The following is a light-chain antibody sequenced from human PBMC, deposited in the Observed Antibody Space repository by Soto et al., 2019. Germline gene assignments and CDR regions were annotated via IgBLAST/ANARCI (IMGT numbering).Light chain of an antibody. CDR3: CSFAGSRDFWV. CDR2: EVS. J-gene: IGLJ2*01. Sequence: QSALTQPASVSGSPGQSITISCSGTTSDVGGYNVVSWYQQHPGKAPKLIIFEVSQQPSGVSSRFSGSKSGNTASLTISALQAGDEADYYCCSFAGSRDFWVFGGGTKLTVL. V-gene: IGLV2-23*02. CDR1: TSDVGGYNV.